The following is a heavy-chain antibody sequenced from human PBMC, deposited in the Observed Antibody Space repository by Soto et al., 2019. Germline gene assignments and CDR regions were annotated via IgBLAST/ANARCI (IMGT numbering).Heavy chain of an antibody. J-gene: IGHJ6*02. CDR2: IDPSDSYT. V-gene: IGHV5-10-1*01. CDR3: ARGLHPTYSYYYGMDV. Sequence: ESLKISCKGSGYSFTSYWISWVRQMPGKGLEWMGRIDPSDSYTNYSPSFQGHVTISADKSISTAYLQWSSLKASDTAMYYCARGLHPTYSYYYGMDVWGQGTTVTVSS. CDR1: GYSFTSYW. D-gene: IGHD4-4*01.